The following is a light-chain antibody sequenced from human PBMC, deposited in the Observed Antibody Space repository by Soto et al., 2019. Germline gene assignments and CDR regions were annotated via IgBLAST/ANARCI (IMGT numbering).Light chain of an antibody. CDR1: SSNIGAGYD. J-gene: IGLJ3*02. CDR2: GNS. CDR3: QSYGCSLSSWV. Sequence: QSVLTQPPSVSGAPGQRVTISCTGSSSNIGAGYDVHWYQQLPGTAPKLLISGNSNRPSGVPDRFSGSKSGTSASLAITGLQAEGEADYYCQSYGCSLSSWVFGGGTKLTVL. V-gene: IGLV1-40*01.